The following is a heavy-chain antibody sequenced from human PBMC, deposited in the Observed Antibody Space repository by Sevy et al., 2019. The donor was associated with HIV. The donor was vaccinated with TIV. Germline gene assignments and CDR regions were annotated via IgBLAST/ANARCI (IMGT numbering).Heavy chain of an antibody. Sequence: SETLSLTCTVPGGSISSSDYYWSWIRQPPGKGLEWIGYISYSGNTYYSPSLKSRATISGDTSQNQFSLKLSSVTAADTAVYYCARRLYGDYSDAFDIWGQGTVVTVSS. CDR3: ARRLYGDYSDAFDI. V-gene: IGHV4-30-4*01. CDR2: ISYSGNT. J-gene: IGHJ3*02. CDR1: GGSISSSDYY. D-gene: IGHD4-17*01.